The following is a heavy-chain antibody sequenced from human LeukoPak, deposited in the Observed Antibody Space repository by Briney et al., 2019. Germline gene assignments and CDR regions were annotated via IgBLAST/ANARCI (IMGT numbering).Heavy chain of an antibody. D-gene: IGHD3-9*01. V-gene: IGHV1-2*02. J-gene: IGHJ4*02. CDR2: INPNHGDT. CDR3: ARSPHILTGENFDY. CDR1: GYTFTGNY. Sequence: ASVKVSCKASGYTFTGNYMHWVRQAPGQGLEWMGWINPNHGDTNYAQKFQDRVSMTRDTSISTAYMHLSRLRSADTAVYYCARSPHILTGENFDYWGQGTLLTVSS.